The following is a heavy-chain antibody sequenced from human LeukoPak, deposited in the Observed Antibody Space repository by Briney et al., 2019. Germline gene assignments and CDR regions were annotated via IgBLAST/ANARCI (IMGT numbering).Heavy chain of an antibody. CDR1: GFTFSSCG. D-gene: IGHD3-3*01. CDR3: AKAAQTRYDFWSGYYTTPQYYFDY. V-gene: IGHV3-23*01. J-gene: IGHJ4*02. CDR2: ISRSADNT. Sequence: GGSLRLSCAASGFTFSSCGMNWVRQAPGKGLEWVSGISRSADNTCYTDSVKGGFTISRDNSKNTLYLQMSSLRAEDTAVYYCAKAAQTRYDFWSGYYTTPQYYFDYWGQGTLVTVSS.